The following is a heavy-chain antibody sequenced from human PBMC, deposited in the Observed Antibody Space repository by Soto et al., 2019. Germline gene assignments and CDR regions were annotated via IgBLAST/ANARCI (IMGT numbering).Heavy chain of an antibody. Sequence: QVQLVESGGGVVQPGRSLRLSCAASGFTFSSYGMHWVRQAPGKGLEWVAVISYDGSNKYYADSVKGRFTISGDNSKNTLYLQMNSLRAEDTAVYYCAKDSKSYYGSGVEDYWGQGTLVTVSS. V-gene: IGHV3-30*18. D-gene: IGHD3-10*01. CDR3: AKDSKSYYGSGVEDY. CDR1: GFTFSSYG. J-gene: IGHJ4*02. CDR2: ISYDGSNK.